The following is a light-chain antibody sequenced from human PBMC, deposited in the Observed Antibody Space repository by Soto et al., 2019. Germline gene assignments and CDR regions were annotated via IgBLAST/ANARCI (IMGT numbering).Light chain of an antibody. CDR3: QQYNNWPSWR. Sequence: MMQSPATLSLSPGERATLAFRASQSISSSYLAWYQQKPGQTPRLLIYGASSRATGTPDRFSGSGSGTDFTLTISSLQSEDFAVYYCQQYNNWPSWRFGQGTKVDI. CDR2: GAS. J-gene: IGKJ1*01. CDR1: QSISSSY. V-gene: IGKV3D-15*01.